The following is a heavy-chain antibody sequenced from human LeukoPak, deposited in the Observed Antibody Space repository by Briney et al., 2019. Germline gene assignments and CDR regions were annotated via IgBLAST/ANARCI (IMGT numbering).Heavy chain of an antibody. CDR3: AKVKEEGTSLDY. CDR2: ISGSGGST. CDR1: GFTFSSYA. J-gene: IGHJ4*02. Sequence: GGSLRLSCAASGFTFSSYAMSWVRQAPGKGLERVSAISGSGGSTYYADSVKGRFTISRDNSKNALYLQMNSLRAEDTAVYYCAKVKEEGTSLDYWGQGTLVTVSS. V-gene: IGHV3-23*01. D-gene: IGHD3-10*01.